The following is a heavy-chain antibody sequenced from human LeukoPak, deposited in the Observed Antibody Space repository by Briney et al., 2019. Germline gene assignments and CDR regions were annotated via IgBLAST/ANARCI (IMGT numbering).Heavy chain of an antibody. D-gene: IGHD3-22*01. J-gene: IGHJ5*02. Sequence: SETLSLTCTVSGGSNSSSSCYWGWIRQPPGKGLEWIGSIYYSGSTYYNPSLKSRVTISVDTSKNQFSLKLSSVTAADTAVYYCARHLLSVPYTMIAPPGWFDPWGQGTLVTVSS. CDR1: GGSNSSSSCY. CDR3: ARHLLSVPYTMIAPPGWFDP. CDR2: IYYSGST. V-gene: IGHV4-39*01.